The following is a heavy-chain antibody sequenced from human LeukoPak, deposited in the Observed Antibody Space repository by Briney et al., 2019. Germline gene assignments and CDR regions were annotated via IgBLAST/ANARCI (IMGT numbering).Heavy chain of an antibody. CDR3: APLRYFDWLLQTMYYFDY. CDR2: ISGSGGST. Sequence: GGSLRLSCAASGFTFSSYAMSWVRQAPGKGLEWVSAISGSGGSTYYADSGKGRFTISRDNSKNTLYLQMNRLRAEDTAVYYCAPLRYFDWLLQTMYYFDYWGQGTLVTVSS. V-gene: IGHV3-23*01. D-gene: IGHD3-9*01. J-gene: IGHJ4*02. CDR1: GFTFSSYA.